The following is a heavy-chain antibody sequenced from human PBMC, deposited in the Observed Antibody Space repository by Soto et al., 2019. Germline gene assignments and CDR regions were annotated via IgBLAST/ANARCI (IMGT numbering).Heavy chain of an antibody. CDR2: IYYSGST. V-gene: IGHV4-59*01. J-gene: IGHJ6*02. Sequence: SETLSLTCTVSSGSISSYYWSWIRQPPGKGLEWIGYIYYSGSTNYNPSLKSRVTISVDTSKNQFSLKLSSVTAADTAVYYCARGGSSSWYGYYYYGMDVWGQGTTVTVSS. D-gene: IGHD6-13*01. CDR1: SGSISSYY. CDR3: ARGGSSSWYGYYYYGMDV.